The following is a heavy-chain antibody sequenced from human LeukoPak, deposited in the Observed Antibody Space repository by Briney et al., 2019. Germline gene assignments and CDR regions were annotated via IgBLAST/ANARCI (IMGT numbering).Heavy chain of an antibody. V-gene: IGHV3-43*02. CDR3: AKEVRPAVGASSSFES. CDR2: ISWHGGET. D-gene: IGHD2-2*01. Sequence: GGSLTLSCAASGFTFSDYGMNWVRQAPGKGLEWVSRISWHGGETDYADSVKGRFTISRDNSKSSLYLQMNSLRGEDTAFYFCAKEVRPAVGASSSFESWGRGALVTVSS. J-gene: IGHJ4*02. CDR1: GFTFSDYG.